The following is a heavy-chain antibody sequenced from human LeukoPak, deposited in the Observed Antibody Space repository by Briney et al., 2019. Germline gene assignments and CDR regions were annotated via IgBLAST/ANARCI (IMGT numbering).Heavy chain of an antibody. D-gene: IGHD5-18*01. CDR3: ARGGWIQLWSLSLDY. CDR2: ISGSGGST. V-gene: IGHV3-23*01. CDR1: GFTFSSYG. Sequence: PGGSLRLSCAASGFTFSSYGMSWVRQAPGKGLEWVSAISGSGGSTYYADSVKGRFTISRDNSKNTLYLQMNSLRAEDTAVYYCARGGWIQLWSLSLDYWGQGTLVTVSS. J-gene: IGHJ4*02.